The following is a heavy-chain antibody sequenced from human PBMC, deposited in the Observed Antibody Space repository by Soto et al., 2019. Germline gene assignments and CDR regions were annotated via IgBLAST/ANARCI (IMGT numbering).Heavy chain of an antibody. V-gene: IGHV4-59*01. CDR3: AKDLLRFLEWLGGTYGMDV. CDR2: IYYSGSA. J-gene: IGHJ6*02. D-gene: IGHD3-3*01. Sequence: PSETLSLTCTVSGDSITDYYWSWIRQSPGKGLEWIGYIYYSGSASYNTSLKSRVTISVDTSKNQFSLKMTSVTTADTAVYYCAKDLLRFLEWLGGTYGMDVWGQGTTVTVSS. CDR1: GDSITDYY.